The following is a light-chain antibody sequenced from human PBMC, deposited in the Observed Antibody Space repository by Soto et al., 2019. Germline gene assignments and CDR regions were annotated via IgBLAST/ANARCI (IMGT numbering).Light chain of an antibody. Sequence: QPVLTQPPSASGTPGQRVTISCSGSSSKIGSNTVNWYQQVPGTAPKLLIYSNNQRPSGVPDRFSGSKSGTSASLAISGLQSEDEADYYCAAWDATLNGLFGGGTKVTVL. CDR3: AAWDATLNGL. CDR2: SNN. CDR1: SSKIGSNT. V-gene: IGLV1-44*01. J-gene: IGLJ2*01.